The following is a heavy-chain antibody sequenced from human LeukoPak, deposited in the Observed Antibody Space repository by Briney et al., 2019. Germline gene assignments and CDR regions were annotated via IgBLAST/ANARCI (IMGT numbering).Heavy chain of an antibody. V-gene: IGHV4-39*01. Sequence: PSETLSLTCTVSGGSISSRSYYWGWIRQPPGKGLEWIGTMFYSGSSYYNPSLKSRVPISVDTSKNQFSLKLSSVTAADTAVYYCARHALGGHGKWFGELSWFDPWGQGTLVTVSS. CDR2: MFYSGSS. J-gene: IGHJ5*02. CDR1: GGSISSRSYY. D-gene: IGHD3-10*01. CDR3: ARHALGGHGKWFGELSWFDP.